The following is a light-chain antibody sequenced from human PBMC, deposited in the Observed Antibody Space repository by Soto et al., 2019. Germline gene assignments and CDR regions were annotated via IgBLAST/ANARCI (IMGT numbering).Light chain of an antibody. V-gene: IGKV1-6*01. J-gene: IGKJ4*01. Sequence: AIQLTQSPSSLSASVADTVTITCRSSQGIGNDLGWYQQKSGKAPKLLIYAASNLQSAVPSRFSGSGSGTDFTLTISGLQPEDVATYYCLQDNNYPLTFGGGTKVDIK. CDR1: QGIGND. CDR3: LQDNNYPLT. CDR2: AAS.